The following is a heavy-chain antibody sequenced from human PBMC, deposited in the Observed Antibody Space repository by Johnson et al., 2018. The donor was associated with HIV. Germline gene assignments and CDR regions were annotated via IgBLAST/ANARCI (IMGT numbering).Heavy chain of an antibody. CDR2: IKSKSDGETT. J-gene: IGHJ3*02. Sequence: VQLVESVGGLVQPGGSLRLSCAASGFTVSSNYMSWVRQAPGKGLEWVGRIKSKSDGETTDYATPVKGRFTVSRDDSKNKVYLQMNSLKIEDTAVYFCTTEGDAFDIWGQGTMVTVSS. V-gene: IGHV3-15*01. CDR1: GFTVSSNY. CDR3: TTEGDAFDI.